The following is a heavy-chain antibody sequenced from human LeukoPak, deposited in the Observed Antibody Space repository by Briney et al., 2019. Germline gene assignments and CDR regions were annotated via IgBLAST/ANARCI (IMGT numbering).Heavy chain of an antibody. CDR1: GFTFSSYA. V-gene: IGHV3-23*01. Sequence: PGVSPRLSCAASGFTFSSYAMSWVRQAPGKGLEWVSAISGSGGSTYYADSVKGRFTISRDNSKNTLYLQMNSLRAEDAAVYYCAKAGIVVVPAAKLKSYYFDYWGQGTLVTVSS. D-gene: IGHD2-2*01. CDR2: ISGSGGST. J-gene: IGHJ4*02. CDR3: AKAGIVVVPAAKLKSYYFDY.